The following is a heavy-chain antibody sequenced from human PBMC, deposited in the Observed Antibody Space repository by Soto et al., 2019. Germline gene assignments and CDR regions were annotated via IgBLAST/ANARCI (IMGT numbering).Heavy chain of an antibody. CDR1: GYCFTTYA. Sequence: ASVKVSCKASGYCFTTYAMHWVRQAPGQRLEWMAWINGGNGNTKYSQKFQDRVTITRDTSASIAYMELSSLRSEDTAVYYCARGKGMEENYYYHGMDVWGQGTTVTVSS. D-gene: IGHD1-1*01. CDR2: INGGNGNT. V-gene: IGHV1-3*01. J-gene: IGHJ6*02. CDR3: ARGKGMEENYYYHGMDV.